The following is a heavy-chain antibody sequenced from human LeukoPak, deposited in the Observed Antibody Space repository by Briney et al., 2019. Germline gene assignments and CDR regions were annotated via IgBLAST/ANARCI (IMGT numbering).Heavy chain of an antibody. Sequence: QTLSLTFAISGDSVSSNSAAWNWVRQSQSRGLEWLARTYYRAKWYNDYAASVKSRISIDPDTSKNQFSLQLISVTPEDTAVYYCARQGGLGWLPLDYWGQGTLVSVSS. D-gene: IGHD2-21*01. V-gene: IGHV6-1*01. CDR2: TYYRAKWYN. J-gene: IGHJ4*02. CDR3: ARQGGLGWLPLDY. CDR1: GDSVSSNSAA.